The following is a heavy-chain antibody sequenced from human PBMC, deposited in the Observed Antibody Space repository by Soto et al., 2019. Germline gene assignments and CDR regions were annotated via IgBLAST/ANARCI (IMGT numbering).Heavy chain of an antibody. CDR1: GGSISSSSYY. D-gene: IGHD3-10*01. Sequence: QLQLQESGPGLVKPSETLSLTCTVSGGSISSSSYYWGWIRQPPGKGLEWIGSIYYSGSTYYNPSLKSRVTTTLDMSKNHFSLKLSSVSAADTAVYYWARRLRGDGYGSGSNQRNWFDPWGQGTLVTVSS. CDR2: IYYSGST. J-gene: IGHJ5*02. V-gene: IGHV4-39*01. CDR3: ARRLRGDGYGSGSNQRNWFDP.